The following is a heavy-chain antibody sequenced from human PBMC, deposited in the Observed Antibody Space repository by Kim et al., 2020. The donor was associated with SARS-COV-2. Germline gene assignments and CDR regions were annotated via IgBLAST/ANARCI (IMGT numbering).Heavy chain of an antibody. J-gene: IGHJ4*02. D-gene: IGHD2-21*01. Sequence: SETLSLTCSVSGASINSNSYYWGWIRQPPGKGREWIVTIYNSGTTSYNASPKSRVTISADTATNQFSLRVNSVTATDTAVYYCARQVAGEVRLDYWGPGT. CDR3: ARQVAGEVRLDY. V-gene: IGHV4-39*01. CDR2: IYNSGTT. CDR1: GASINSNSYY.